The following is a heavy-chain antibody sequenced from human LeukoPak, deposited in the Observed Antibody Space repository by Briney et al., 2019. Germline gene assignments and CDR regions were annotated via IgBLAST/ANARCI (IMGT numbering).Heavy chain of an antibody. Sequence: DPGGSLRLSCAASGFTFSSYSMNWVRQAPGKGLEWVSYISSTSNTIYYADSVKGRFTISRDNAKNSLYLQMSSLRAEDTAVYYCARWETGTTSPFDYWGQGTLVTVSS. CDR1: GFTFSSYS. CDR3: ARWETGTTSPFDY. CDR2: ISSTSNTI. J-gene: IGHJ4*02. V-gene: IGHV3-48*04. D-gene: IGHD1-1*01.